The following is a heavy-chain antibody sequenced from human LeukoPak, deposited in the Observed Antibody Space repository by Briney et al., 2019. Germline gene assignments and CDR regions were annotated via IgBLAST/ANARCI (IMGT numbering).Heavy chain of an antibody. CDR1: GYTFTSYG. CDR2: INPNSGGT. Sequence: GASVKVSCKASGYTFTSYGISWVRQAPGQGLEWMGCINPNSGGTNYAQKFQGRVTMTRDTSISTAYMELSRLRSDDTAVYYCAMAIGDSSGWYNYFDYWGQGTLVTVSS. CDR3: AMAIGDSSGWYNYFDY. V-gene: IGHV1-2*02. D-gene: IGHD6-19*01. J-gene: IGHJ4*02.